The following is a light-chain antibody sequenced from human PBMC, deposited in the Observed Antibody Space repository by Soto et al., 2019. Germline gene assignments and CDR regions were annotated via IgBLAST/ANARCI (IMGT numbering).Light chain of an antibody. CDR2: EVS. Sequence: QSALTQPPSASGSPGQSVTISCTGTSSDVGGYNYVSWYQQHPGKAPKLMIYEVSKRPSGVPERFSGSKSGNTASLTVSGVQAEDEADYYCSSYAGSNIGVFGGGTKLTVL. V-gene: IGLV2-8*01. CDR1: SSDVGGYNY. CDR3: SSYAGSNIGV. J-gene: IGLJ2*01.